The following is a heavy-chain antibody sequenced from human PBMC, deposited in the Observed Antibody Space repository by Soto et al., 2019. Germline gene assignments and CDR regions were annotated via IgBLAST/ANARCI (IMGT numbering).Heavy chain of an antibody. Sequence: GGSLRLSCAASGFTFSSYAMHWVRQAPGKGLEWVAVISYDGSNKYYADSVKGRFTISRDNSKNTLYLQMNSLRAEDTAVYYCARDRDKLGTPHDAFDIWGQGTMVTVSS. CDR3: ARDRDKLGTPHDAFDI. CDR1: GFTFSSYA. CDR2: ISYDGSNK. J-gene: IGHJ3*02. V-gene: IGHV3-30-3*01.